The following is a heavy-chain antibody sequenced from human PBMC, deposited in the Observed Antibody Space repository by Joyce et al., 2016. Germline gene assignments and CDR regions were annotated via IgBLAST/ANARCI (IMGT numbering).Heavy chain of an antibody. V-gene: IGHV1-8*01. CDR3: TRGWGWGSSCSGGTCHPPSYYYYYGMDV. Sequence: QGQLVQSGAEVKKPGASVKVSCKASGDTFISYDISWVRQATGQGLEWMGCRNPNSGKPVYAQKFQGRVAITGDPSISTAYMELSRLTSEDTAVYYCTRGWGWGSSCSGGTCHPPSYYYYYGMDVWGQGTTVTVSS. CDR1: GDTFISYD. D-gene: IGHD2-15*01. CDR2: RNPNSGKP. J-gene: IGHJ6*02.